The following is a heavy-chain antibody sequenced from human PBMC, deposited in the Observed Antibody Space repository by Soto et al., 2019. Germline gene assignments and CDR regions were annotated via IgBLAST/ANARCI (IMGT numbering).Heavy chain of an antibody. V-gene: IGHV3-30*03. Sequence: QAHLVESGGGVVQPGTSLRLSCAASGVSFNSYDMHWVRQAPGKGPEWVAIISYDGSNTYYSDSVRGRFTISRDNSKDTLYLQMHSLRREDTAIYYWARISRYCSGGDCHAWGQGTQVTVSS. CDR2: ISYDGSNT. J-gene: IGHJ5*02. CDR3: ARISRYCSGGDCHA. D-gene: IGHD2-15*01. CDR1: GVSFNSYD.